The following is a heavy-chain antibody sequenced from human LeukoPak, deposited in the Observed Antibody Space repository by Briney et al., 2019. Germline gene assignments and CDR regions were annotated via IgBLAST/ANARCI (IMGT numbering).Heavy chain of an antibody. CDR2: INPSGGST. V-gene: IGHV1-46*01. D-gene: IGHD3-22*01. CDR1: GYTFTSYY. Sequence: ASVKVSCKASGYTFTSYYMHWVRQAPGQGLERMGIINPSGGSTSYAQKLQGRVTMTRDTSTSTVYMKLSSLRSEDTAVYYCAGNYYDSSGYYDYWGQGTLVTVSS. J-gene: IGHJ4*02. CDR3: AGNYYDSSGYYDY.